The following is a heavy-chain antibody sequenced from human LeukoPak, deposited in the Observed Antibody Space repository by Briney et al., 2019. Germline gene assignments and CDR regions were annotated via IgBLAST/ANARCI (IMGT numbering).Heavy chain of an antibody. J-gene: IGHJ6*02. CDR2: IYYTGST. D-gene: IGHD4-17*01. Sequence: SETLSLTCTVSGGSISRDYWSWIRQPPGKGLEWIGYIYYTGSTNYNPSLKSRVTISVDTSKNQFSLKLSSVTAADTAVYYCARDLLAVTRTILDVWGQGTTVTVSS. CDR1: GGSISRDY. CDR3: ARDLLAVTRTILDV. V-gene: IGHV4-59*01.